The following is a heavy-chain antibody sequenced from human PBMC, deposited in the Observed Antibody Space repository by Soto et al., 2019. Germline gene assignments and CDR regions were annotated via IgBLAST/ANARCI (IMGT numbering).Heavy chain of an antibody. V-gene: IGHV1-2*02. CDR1: GYTFTGYY. D-gene: IGHD1-26*01. J-gene: IGHJ4*02. CDR2: INPNSGGT. Sequence: ASVKVSCKASGYTFTGYYMHWVRQAPGQGLEWMGWINPNSGGTNYAQKFQGRVTMTRDTSISTAYMEMSRLRFDDTAVYYCARDLLVRYSDYWGQGTLVTVSS. CDR3: ARDLLVRYSDY.